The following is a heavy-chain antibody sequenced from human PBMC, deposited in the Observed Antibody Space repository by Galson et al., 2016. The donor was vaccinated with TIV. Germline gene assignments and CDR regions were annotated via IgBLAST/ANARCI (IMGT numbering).Heavy chain of an antibody. J-gene: IGHJ4*02. CDR1: GFSLSTNEMC. CDR3: ARMVYGDYPPRFYYDS. CDR2: IDWDDDI. D-gene: IGHD2-21*02. Sequence: PALVKPTQTLTLTCTFSGFSLSTNEMCVGWIRRPPGKALEWLARIDWDDDIYYNTSLKTRLTISKDTSKNQAVFKMTNVDPTDTGTYYCARMVYGDYPPRFYYDSWGQGALVTASS. V-gene: IGHV2-70*11.